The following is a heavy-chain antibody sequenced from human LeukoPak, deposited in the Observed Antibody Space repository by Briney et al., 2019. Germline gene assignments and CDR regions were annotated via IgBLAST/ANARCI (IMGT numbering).Heavy chain of an antibody. V-gene: IGHV1-18*01. CDR2: ISAYNGNT. CDR3: ARDDDSSGYYYVSLDY. J-gene: IGHJ4*02. CDR1: GYTFTSYG. D-gene: IGHD3-22*01. Sequence: GASVKVSCKASGYTFTSYGISWVRQAPGQGLEWMGWISAYNGNTNYAQKLQGRVTMTTDTSTSTAYMELRSLRSDDTALYYCARDDDSSGYYYVSLDYWGQGTLVTVSS.